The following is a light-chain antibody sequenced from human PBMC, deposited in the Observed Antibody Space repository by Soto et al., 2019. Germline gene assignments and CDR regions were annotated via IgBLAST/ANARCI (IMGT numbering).Light chain of an antibody. J-gene: IGKJ4*01. CDR2: DAS. CDR3: QQRSNWPLT. CDR1: QSVSSY. Sequence: EIVLTQSPATLSLSPGERATLSCRASQSVSSYLAWYQQKPGQAPRLLIYDASNRATGIPARFSGCGSGTDFTLNNSGLEPEDCAVYYCQQRSNWPLTFGGGTKVEIK. V-gene: IGKV3-11*01.